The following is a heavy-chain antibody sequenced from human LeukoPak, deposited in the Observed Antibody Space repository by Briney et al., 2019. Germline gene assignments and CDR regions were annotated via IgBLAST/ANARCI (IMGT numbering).Heavy chain of an antibody. CDR2: INSDGSST. J-gene: IGHJ4*02. CDR3: ARSSGYYFREYYFDY. V-gene: IGHV3-74*01. D-gene: IGHD3-22*01. CDR1: GFTFSSYW. Sequence: PGGSLRLSCAASGFTFSSYWMHWVRQAPGKGLVWVSRINSDGSSTSYADSVKGRFTISRDNAKNTLYLQMNSLRAEDTAVYYCARSSGYYFREYYFDYWGQGTLVTVSS.